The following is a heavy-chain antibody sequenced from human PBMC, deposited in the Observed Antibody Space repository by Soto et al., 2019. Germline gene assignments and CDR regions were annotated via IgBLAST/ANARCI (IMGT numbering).Heavy chain of an antibody. Sequence: SPTLSLPCAISGDSVSSNSAAWNWIRQSPSRGLEWLGRTYYRSKWYNDYAVSVKSRITINPDTSKNQFSLQLNSVTPEDTAVYYCARAAAASGDYYYYGMDVWGQGTTVTVSS. CDR2: TYYRSKWYN. J-gene: IGHJ6*02. V-gene: IGHV6-1*01. D-gene: IGHD6-13*01. CDR3: ARAAAASGDYYYYGMDV. CDR1: GDSVSSNSAA.